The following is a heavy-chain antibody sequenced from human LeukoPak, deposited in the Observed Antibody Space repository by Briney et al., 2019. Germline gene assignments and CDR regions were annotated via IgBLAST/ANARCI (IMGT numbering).Heavy chain of an antibody. J-gene: IGHJ4*02. CDR3: ATPLDYYDRSDSHQGGD. CDR1: GFTVSGTY. V-gene: IGHV3-53*01. Sequence: GGSLRLSCAASGFTVSGTYMSWVRQAPGKGLEWVSVIYKDAKMYYIDSVKGRFTISRDNAKNSLYLQMNSLRAEDTAVYYCATPLDYYDRSDSHQGGDWGQGTLVTVSS. D-gene: IGHD3-22*01. CDR2: IYKDAKM.